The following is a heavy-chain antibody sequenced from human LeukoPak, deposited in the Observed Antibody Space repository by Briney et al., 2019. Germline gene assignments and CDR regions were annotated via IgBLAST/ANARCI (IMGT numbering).Heavy chain of an antibody. CDR1: GFTFSSYG. V-gene: IGHV3-30*03. Sequence: PGRSLRLSCAASGFTFSSYGMHWVRQAPGKGLEWVAVISYDGSNKYYADSVKGRFTISRDNAKNSLYLQMNSLRAEDTAVYFCARSRYDVVYFDYWGQGTLVTVSS. D-gene: IGHD3-3*01. J-gene: IGHJ4*02. CDR2: ISYDGSNK. CDR3: ARSRYDVVYFDY.